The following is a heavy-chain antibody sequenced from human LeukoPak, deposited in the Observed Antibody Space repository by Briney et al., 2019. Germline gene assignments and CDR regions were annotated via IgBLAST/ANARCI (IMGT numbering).Heavy chain of an antibody. D-gene: IGHD3-22*01. CDR2: IYYSGST. J-gene: IGHJ4*02. V-gene: IGHV4-30-4*07. CDR1: GGSISSGGYS. CDR3: ARAHDSSGYVFFDY. Sequence: PSETLSLTCAVSGGSISSGGYSWSWIRQPPGKGLEWIGYIYYSGSTYYNPSLKSRVTISVDTSKNQFSLKLSSVTAADMAVYYCARAHDSSGYVFFDYWGQGTLVTVSS.